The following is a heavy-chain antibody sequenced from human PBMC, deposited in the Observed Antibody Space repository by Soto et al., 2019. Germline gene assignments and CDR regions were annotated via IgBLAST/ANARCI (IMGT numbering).Heavy chain of an antibody. Sequence: SVKVSCKASGGTFSSYAISWVRQAPGQGLEWMGGIIPIFGTANYAQKFQGRVTITADESTSTAYMELSSLRSEDTAVYYCARGPYGYVYFDYWGQGTLVTVSS. J-gene: IGHJ4*02. CDR2: IIPIFGTA. V-gene: IGHV1-69*13. CDR1: GGTFSSYA. D-gene: IGHD5-18*01. CDR3: ARGPYGYVYFDY.